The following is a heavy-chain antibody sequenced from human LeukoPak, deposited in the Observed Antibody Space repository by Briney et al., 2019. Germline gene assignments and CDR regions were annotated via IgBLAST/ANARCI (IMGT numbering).Heavy chain of an antibody. D-gene: IGHD3-3*01. CDR2: ISGSGGSM. V-gene: IGHV3-23*01. J-gene: IGHJ4*02. Sequence: GGTLRLSCAASGFTFSSYGMSWVRQAPGKGLEWVSAISGSGGSMFYADSVKGWFTISRDNSKNTLYLQMNSLRAEDTAVYYCAKDSVVGYYRHFDYRGQGTLVTVPS. CDR3: AKDSVVGYYRHFDY. CDR1: GFTFSSYG.